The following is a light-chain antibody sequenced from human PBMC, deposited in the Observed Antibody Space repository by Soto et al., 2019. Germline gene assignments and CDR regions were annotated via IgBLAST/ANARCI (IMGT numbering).Light chain of an antibody. CDR2: EGS. V-gene: IGLV2-23*01. Sequence: QSVLTQPASVSGSPGQSITISCTGTSSDVGNYNLVSWYQQHPGKAPKLMIYEGSKRPSGVPNRFSASKSGNTASLTIPLLQAEDEAAYDCCSSAGSSTYVFGTGTKGPVL. CDR1: SSDVGNYNL. CDR3: CSSAGSSTYV. J-gene: IGLJ1*01.